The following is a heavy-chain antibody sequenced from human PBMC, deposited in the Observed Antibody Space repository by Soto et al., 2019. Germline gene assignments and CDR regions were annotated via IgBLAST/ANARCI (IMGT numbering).Heavy chain of an antibody. CDR3: ARHGRGNDVVKYYYYGMDI. V-gene: IGHV4-39*01. J-gene: IGHJ6*02. D-gene: IGHD2-15*01. CDR1: GGSISSSIYF. Sequence: SETLSLTCAVSGGSISSSIYFWGWIRQPPGEGLEWIGSMYYSGTTSYNPSLKTRVSISIDTAKNQFSLRLSSVTAADTAVYYCARHGRGNDVVKYYYYGMDIWGQGTTVTVSS. CDR2: MYYSGTT.